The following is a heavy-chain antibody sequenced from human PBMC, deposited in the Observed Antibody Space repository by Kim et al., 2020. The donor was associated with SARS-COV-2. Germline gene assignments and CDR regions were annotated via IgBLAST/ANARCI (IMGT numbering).Heavy chain of an antibody. CDR2: IIPIFGTA. V-gene: IGHV1-69*13. D-gene: IGHD1-1*01. CDR3: AREGIRMPTNPFDY. J-gene: IGHJ4*02. Sequence: SVKVSCKASGSTFSSYTISWVRQVPGQGLEWMGGIIPIFGTANYAQKFQGRLTITADESTSTTYMELSSLRSEDTAVYYCAREGIRMPTNPFDYWGQGTLVTVSS. CDR1: GSTFSSYT.